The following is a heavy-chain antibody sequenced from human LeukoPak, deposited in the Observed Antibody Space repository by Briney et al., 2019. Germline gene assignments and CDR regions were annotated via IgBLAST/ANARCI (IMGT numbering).Heavy chain of an antibody. V-gene: IGHV4-39*01. D-gene: IGHD3-10*01. J-gene: IGHJ5*02. Sequence: SETLSLTCTVSGGSISSSSYYWGWIRQPPGKGLEWIGSIYYSGSTYYNPSLKSRVTISVDTSKNQFSLKLSSVTAADTAVYYCALKLRWFGENKGWFDPWGQGTLVTVSS. CDR3: ALKLRWFGENKGWFDP. CDR2: IYYSGST. CDR1: GGSISSSSYY.